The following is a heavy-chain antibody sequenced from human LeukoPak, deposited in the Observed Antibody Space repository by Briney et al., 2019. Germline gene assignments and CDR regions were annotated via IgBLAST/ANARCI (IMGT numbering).Heavy chain of an antibody. D-gene: IGHD6-13*01. CDR2: ISSSSSYI. V-gene: IGHV3-21*01. Sequence: PGGSLRLSCAASGFTCSSYSMNWVRQAPGKGLEWVSSISSSSSYIYYADSVKGRFTITRDNAKNTLYPKMNRLRAEDTAVYYCAKDLSIGIAAAGPFDYWGQGTLVTVSS. CDR1: GFTCSSYS. CDR3: AKDLSIGIAAAGPFDY. J-gene: IGHJ4*02.